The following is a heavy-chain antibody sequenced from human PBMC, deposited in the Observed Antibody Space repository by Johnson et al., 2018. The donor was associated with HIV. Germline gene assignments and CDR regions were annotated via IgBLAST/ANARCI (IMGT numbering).Heavy chain of an antibody. CDR1: GFTFSNAW. CDR2: INQDGSDK. D-gene: IGHD6-19*01. Sequence: VQLVESGGGLVQPGGSLRLSCAASGFTFSNAWMSWFRQAPGKGLECVVNINQDGSDKYSVDCVKGRFTISSDNAKNSLYLQMNSLRAEDTAVYYCARDFGYSSGWYRDDAFDIWGQGTMVTVSS. CDR3: ARDFGYSSGWYRDDAFDI. J-gene: IGHJ3*02. V-gene: IGHV3-7*01.